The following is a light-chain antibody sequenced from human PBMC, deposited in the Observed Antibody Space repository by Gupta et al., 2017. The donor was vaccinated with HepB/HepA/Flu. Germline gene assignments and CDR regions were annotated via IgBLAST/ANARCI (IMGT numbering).Light chain of an antibody. Sequence: DIVMTQSPFSLPVTPGESASISCRSSQSLLKNNGRTYLDWYLQNPLQSPQLLLYGGSNRASGVPDRFSGTGSGTDFTLRISVVDAAHVGIYYCSQLIEPPVTFSHGTQLEI. CDR1: QSLLKNNGRTY. CDR2: GGS. CDR3: SQLIEPPVT. V-gene: IGKV2-28*01. J-gene: IGKJ5*01.